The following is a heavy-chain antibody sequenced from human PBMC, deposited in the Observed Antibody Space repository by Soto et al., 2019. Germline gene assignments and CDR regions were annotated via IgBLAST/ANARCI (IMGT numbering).Heavy chain of an antibody. V-gene: IGHV1-69*13. CDR3: ARGYAEDYYDSSGYYYFDY. CDR1: GGTFSSYA. CDR2: IIPIFGTA. Sequence: SVKVSCKASGGTFSSYAISWVRQAPGQGLEWMGGIIPIFGTANYAQKFQGRVTITADESTSTAYMELSSLRSEDTAVYYCARGYAEDYYDSSGYYYFDYWGQGTLVTVSS. J-gene: IGHJ4*02. D-gene: IGHD3-22*01.